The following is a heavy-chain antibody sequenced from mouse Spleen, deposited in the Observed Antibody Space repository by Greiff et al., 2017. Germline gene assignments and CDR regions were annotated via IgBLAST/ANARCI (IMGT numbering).Heavy chain of an antibody. V-gene: IGHV1-50*01. J-gene: IGHJ3*01. D-gene: IGHD1-1*02. CDR3: ARGWSY. Sequence: VQLQQPGAELVKPGASVKLSCKASGYTFTSYWMQWGKQRPGQGLEWIGEIDPSDSYTNYNQKFKGKATLTVDTSSSTAYMQLSSLTSEDSAVYYCARGWSYWGQGTLVTVSA. CDR2: IDPSDSYT. CDR1: GYTFTSYW.